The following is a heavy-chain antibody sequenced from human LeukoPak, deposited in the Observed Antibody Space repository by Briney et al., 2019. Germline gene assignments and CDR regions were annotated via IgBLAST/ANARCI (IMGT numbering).Heavy chain of an antibody. Sequence: GGSLRLSCAASGFTFSRYWMTWVRQAPGKGLEWVATIKEDGSEKYNVDSVKGRFTISRDNAKNSLYLQMNSLRAEDTALYFCAKQHYGDLDNWGQGTLVTVSS. CDR1: GFTFSRYW. J-gene: IGHJ4*02. CDR2: IKEDGSEK. V-gene: IGHV3-7*01. CDR3: AKQHYGDLDN. D-gene: IGHD4-17*01.